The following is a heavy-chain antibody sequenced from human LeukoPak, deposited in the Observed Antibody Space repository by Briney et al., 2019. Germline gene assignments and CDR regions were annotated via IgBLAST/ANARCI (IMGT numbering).Heavy chain of an antibody. V-gene: IGHV3-15*01. CDR2: IKSKTDGGTT. J-gene: IGHJ6*03. D-gene: IGHD4-17*01. CDR3: TTGNDYGDYGYYYYYYYMDV. Sequence: GGSLRLSCAASGFTFSNAWMSWVRQAPGEGLEWVGRIKSKTDGGTTDYAAPVKGRFTISRDDSKNTLYLQMNSLKTEDTAVYYCTTGNDYGDYGYYYYYYYMDVWGKGTTVTVSS. CDR1: GFTFSNAW.